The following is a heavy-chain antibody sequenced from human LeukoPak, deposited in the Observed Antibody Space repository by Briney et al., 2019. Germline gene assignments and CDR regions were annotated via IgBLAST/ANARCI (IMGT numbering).Heavy chain of an antibody. CDR2: IYSGGNT. CDR3: ARDNPPDY. V-gene: IGHV3-53*01. CDR1: GLTVSSNY. J-gene: IGHJ4*02. Sequence: GGSLRLSCAASGLTVSSNYMSWVRQAPGKGLEWVSVIYSGGNTYYADSVKGRFTISRDNAKNSLYLQLNSLRAEDTALYYCARDNPPDYWGQGTLVTVSS.